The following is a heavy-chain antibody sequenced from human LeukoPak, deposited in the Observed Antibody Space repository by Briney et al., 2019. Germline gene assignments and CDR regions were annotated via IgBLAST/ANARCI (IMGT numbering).Heavy chain of an antibody. D-gene: IGHD3-22*01. CDR2: ISWNEGSA. V-gene: IGHV3-20*04. J-gene: IGHJ4*02. CDR3: ARDLDYYDSSGTLGY. CDR1: GFTFDDYG. Sequence: GGSLRLSCEVSGFTFDDYGMSWVRQVAGKGLEWVSGISWNEGSANYADSVKGRFTISRDNAKNSLYLQMNSLRAEDTAVYYCARDLDYYDSSGTLGYWGQGTLVTVSS.